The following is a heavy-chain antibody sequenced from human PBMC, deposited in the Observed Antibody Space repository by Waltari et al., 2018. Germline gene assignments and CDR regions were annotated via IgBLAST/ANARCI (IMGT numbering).Heavy chain of an antibody. V-gene: IGHV4-34*01. CDR3: ARGYCSGGSCYRYYYYYYYMDV. Sequence: QVQLQQWGAGLLKPSETLSLTCAVYGGSFSGYYWSWIRQPPGKGLAGIGEINHSGSTNYNPSLKSRVTISVDTSKNQFSLKLSSVTAADTAVYYCARGYCSGGSCYRYYYYYYYMDVWGKGTTVTVSS. D-gene: IGHD2-15*01. CDR2: INHSGST. J-gene: IGHJ6*03. CDR1: GGSFSGYY.